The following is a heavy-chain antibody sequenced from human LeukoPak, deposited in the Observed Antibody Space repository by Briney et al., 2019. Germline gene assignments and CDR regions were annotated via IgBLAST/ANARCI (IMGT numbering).Heavy chain of an antibody. CDR3: ATHVGPFDY. V-gene: IGHV3-7*01. Sequence: PGGSLRLSYAASGFTFSSSWMTWVRQAPGKGLEWLANIKGDGSDKNYVDSVKGRFTISRDNAKNSLFLQMNSLRAEDTAVYYCATHVGPFDYWGQGTLVTVSS. D-gene: IGHD2-15*01. CDR2: IKGDGSDK. J-gene: IGHJ4*02. CDR1: GFTFSSSW.